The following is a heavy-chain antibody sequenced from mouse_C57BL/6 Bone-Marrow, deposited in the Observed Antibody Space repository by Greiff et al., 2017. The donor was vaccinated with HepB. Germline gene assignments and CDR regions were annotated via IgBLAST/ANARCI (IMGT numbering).Heavy chain of an antibody. CDR1: EYEFPSHD. J-gene: IGHJ2*01. CDR3: SRRDSNYVVFDY. Sequence: EVQGVESGGGLVQPGESLKLSCESNEYEFPSHDMSWVRKTPEKRLELVAAINSDGGSTYYPDTMERRFIISRDNTKKTLYLQMRSLRSEDTALYYCSRRDSNYVVFDYWGQGTTLTVSS. D-gene: IGHD2-5*01. CDR2: INSDGGST. V-gene: IGHV5-2*01.